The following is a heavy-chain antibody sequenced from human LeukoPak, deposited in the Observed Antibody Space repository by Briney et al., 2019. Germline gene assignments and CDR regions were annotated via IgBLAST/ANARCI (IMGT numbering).Heavy chain of an antibody. CDR2: IYYSGST. D-gene: IGHD3-3*01. V-gene: IGHV4-59*12. CDR3: ARDAKDLWSGHFEL. CDR1: GGSISSYY. J-gene: IGHJ4*02. Sequence: SETLSLTCTVSGGSISSYYWSWVRQPPGKGLEWIGYIYYSGSTNYNPSLESRVTISVDTSKNQFSLKLSSVTAADTAVYYCARDAKDLWSGHFELWGQGTLVTVS.